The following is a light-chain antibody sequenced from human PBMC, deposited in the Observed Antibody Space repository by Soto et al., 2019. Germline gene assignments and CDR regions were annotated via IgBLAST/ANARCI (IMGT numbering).Light chain of an antibody. CDR1: QSFSSW. Sequence: DIQMTQSPSTLSASVGDRVIITCRASQSFSSWLAWYQQKPGKAPKLLIYDASSRFAAVPSRFTGSGSGTEFTLTIKSLQPDDLATYYCLQYSRSPYTFGQGTKLEIK. J-gene: IGKJ2*01. V-gene: IGKV1-5*01. CDR3: LQYSRSPYT. CDR2: DAS.